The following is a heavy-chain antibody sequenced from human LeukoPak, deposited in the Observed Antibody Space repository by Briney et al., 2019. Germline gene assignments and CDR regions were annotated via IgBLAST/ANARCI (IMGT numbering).Heavy chain of an antibody. CDR1: GGSISSYY. J-gene: IGHJ6*03. CDR3: ARAARFGELLTGYQYYYYMDV. Sequence: SETLSLTCTVSGGSISSYYWSWIRQPPGKGLEWIGYIYYSGSTNYNPSLKSRVTISVDTSKNQFSLKLSSVTAADTAVYYCARAARFGELLTGYQYYYYMDVWGKGTTVTISS. CDR2: IYYSGST. D-gene: IGHD3-10*01. V-gene: IGHV4-59*01.